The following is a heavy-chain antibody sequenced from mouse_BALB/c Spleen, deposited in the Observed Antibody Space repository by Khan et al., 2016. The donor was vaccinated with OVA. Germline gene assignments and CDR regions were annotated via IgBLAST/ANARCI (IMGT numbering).Heavy chain of an antibody. Sequence: QVQLKESGAELARPGASVKLSCKASGYTFTTYRMQWVKQRPGQGLEWIGTIYPGDGDTRYTQNFKDKATLTADKSSSTAYMQLSSLASEDSAVYYCASYRYDYFDYWGQGTTLTVSS. CDR3: ASYRYDYFDY. CDR2: IYPGDGDT. D-gene: IGHD2-14*01. V-gene: IGHV1-87*01. CDR1: GYTFTTYR. J-gene: IGHJ2*01.